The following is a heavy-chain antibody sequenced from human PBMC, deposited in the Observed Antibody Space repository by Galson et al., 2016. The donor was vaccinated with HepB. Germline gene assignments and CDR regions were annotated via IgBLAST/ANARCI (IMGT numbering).Heavy chain of an antibody. CDR3: SKDRSGALAGIGRLDF. J-gene: IGHJ4*02. Sequence: SLRLSCAASGFTFSSYAMSWVRQAPGKGLEWVSVITGSGRSTEYGDSVKGRFTISRDNSKNTLYLHMNSLRAEDTAIYYCSKDRSGALAGIGRLDFWGQGTLVTVSS. CDR2: ITGSGRST. V-gene: IGHV3-23*01. D-gene: IGHD6-19*01. CDR1: GFTFSSYA.